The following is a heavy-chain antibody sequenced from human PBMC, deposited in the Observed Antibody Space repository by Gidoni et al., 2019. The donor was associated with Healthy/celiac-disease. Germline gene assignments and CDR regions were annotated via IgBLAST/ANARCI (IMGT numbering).Heavy chain of an antibody. V-gene: IGHV3-21*01. CDR2: ISSSSSYI. Sequence: EVQLVESGGGRVKPGGSLRRLGADAGGTFSSYSMNWVRQAPGKGLEWFSSISSSSSYIYYADSVKGRFTISRDNAKNSLYLQMNSLRAEDTAVYYCAREDGDFDWTVDYWGQGTLVTVSS. D-gene: IGHD3-9*01. CDR3: AREDGDFDWTVDY. J-gene: IGHJ4*02. CDR1: GGTFSSYS.